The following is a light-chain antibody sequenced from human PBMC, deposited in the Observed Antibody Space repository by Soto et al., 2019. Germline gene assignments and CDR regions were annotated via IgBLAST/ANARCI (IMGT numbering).Light chain of an antibody. CDR1: QSVSTS. CDR3: QVRDVWPS. CDR2: DAS. Sequence: IVLTQSPVTLAVSPEESAVLSCRASQSVSTSLAWYQHKPGQAPRLFIYDASKRAPGIPARFTGSGSGAHFTLTISSLETEDIAVYYCQVRDVWPSFGQGTKVEIK. J-gene: IGKJ1*01. V-gene: IGKV3-11*01.